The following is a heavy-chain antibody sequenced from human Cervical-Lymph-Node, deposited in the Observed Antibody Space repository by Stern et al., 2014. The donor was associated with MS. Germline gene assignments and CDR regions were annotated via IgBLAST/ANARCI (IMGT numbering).Heavy chain of an antibody. Sequence: QVQLVQSGSAMKMPGASVKVSCKASGYMFTKFDLNWVRQAPGQGFEWLGWINTRTGTPTYAQCFTGRFVFSLDTSVSTAFLQITSLKAEDTAVYYCAKPIGSADHAFDSWGQGTLVTVSS. V-gene: IGHV7-4-1*02. J-gene: IGHJ4*02. CDR3: AKPIGSADHAFDS. CDR1: GYMFTKFD. CDR2: INTRTGTP. D-gene: IGHD6-13*01.